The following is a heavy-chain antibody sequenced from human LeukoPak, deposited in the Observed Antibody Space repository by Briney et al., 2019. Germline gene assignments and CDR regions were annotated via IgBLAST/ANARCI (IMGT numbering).Heavy chain of an antibody. Sequence: GGSLRLPCAASGFTVSSNYMSWVRQAPGKGLEWVSIIYSGGSTYYADSVKGRFTISRDNSKNTLHLQMNSLRAEDTAVYYCARCLLVQGYYYGMDVWGQGTTVTVS. CDR3: ARCLLVQGYYYGMDV. CDR2: IYSGGST. CDR1: GFTVSSNY. V-gene: IGHV3-66*01. D-gene: IGHD3-3*01. J-gene: IGHJ6*02.